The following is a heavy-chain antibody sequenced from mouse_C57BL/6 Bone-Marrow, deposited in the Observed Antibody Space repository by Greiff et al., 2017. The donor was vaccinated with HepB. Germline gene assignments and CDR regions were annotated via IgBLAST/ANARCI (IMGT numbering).Heavy chain of an antibody. V-gene: IGHV3-6*01. D-gene: IGHD1-1*01. J-gene: IGHJ4*01. CDR3: ARGPTVEGDHY. CDR1: GYSITSGYY. Sequence: EVKLMESGPGLVKPSQSLSLTCSVTGYSITSGYYWNWIRQFPGNKLEWMGYISYDGSNNYNPSLKNRISITRDTSKNQFFLKLNSVTTEDTATYYCARGPTVEGDHYWGQGTSVTVSS. CDR2: ISYDGSN.